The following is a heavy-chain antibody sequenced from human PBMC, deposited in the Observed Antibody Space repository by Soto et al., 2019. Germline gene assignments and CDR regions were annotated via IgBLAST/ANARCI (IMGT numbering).Heavy chain of an antibody. D-gene: IGHD3-10*01. CDR1: GYTFTSYG. J-gene: IGHJ5*02. CDR3: ARVYYYGSGSLATSGFDP. V-gene: IGHV1-18*01. Sequence: ASVKVSCKASGYTFTSYGISWVRQATGQGLEWMGWISAYNGNTNYAQKLQGRVTMTTDTSTSTAYMELRSLRSDDTAVYYCARVYYYGSGSLATSGFDPWGQGTLVTVSS. CDR2: ISAYNGNT.